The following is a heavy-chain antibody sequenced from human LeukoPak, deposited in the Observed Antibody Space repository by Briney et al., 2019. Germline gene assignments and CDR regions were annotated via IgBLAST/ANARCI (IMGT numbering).Heavy chain of an antibody. J-gene: IGHJ4*02. CDR2: INYSGST. CDR1: GGSISSYY. V-gene: IGHV4-59*08. D-gene: IGHD6-19*01. Sequence: PSETLSLICTVSGGSISSYYWSWIRQPPGKGLEGIGYINYSGSTKYNPSLKSRVTISVATSKNQFSLKVSSAPAADTAFYYCARHPSSSGLYYSAYWGQGTLVTVSS. CDR3: ARHPSSSGLYYSAY.